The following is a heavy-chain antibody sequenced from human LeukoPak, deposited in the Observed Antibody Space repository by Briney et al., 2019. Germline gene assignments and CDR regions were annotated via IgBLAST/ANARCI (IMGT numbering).Heavy chain of an antibody. J-gene: IGHJ4*02. CDR3: ARDSIAAAVHARFLDY. Sequence: SVKVSCKASGGTFSSYAISWVRQAPGQGLEWMGRIIPIFGTANYAQKFQGRVAITTDESTSTAYMELSSLRSEDTAVYYCARDSIAAAVHARFLDYWGQGTLVTVSS. V-gene: IGHV1-69*05. CDR1: GGTFSSYA. CDR2: IIPIFGTA. D-gene: IGHD6-13*01.